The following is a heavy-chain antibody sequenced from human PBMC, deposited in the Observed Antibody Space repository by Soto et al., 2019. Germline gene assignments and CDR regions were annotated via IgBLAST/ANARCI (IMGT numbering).Heavy chain of an antibody. Sequence: QVQLVDSGGGVVQPGRSLRLSCAASGFSFSTYAMHWVRQAPGKGLEWMAVIPDDGDKIHYADSVKGRFTISRDNSKNTLYLQIYSLRVEDTAVYYCVRGTCYDCWNIDYWGQGVLVTVSS. CDR2: IPDDGDKI. V-gene: IGHV3-30-3*01. CDR3: VRGTCYDCWNIDY. D-gene: IGHD2-21*02. CDR1: GFSFSTYA. J-gene: IGHJ4*02.